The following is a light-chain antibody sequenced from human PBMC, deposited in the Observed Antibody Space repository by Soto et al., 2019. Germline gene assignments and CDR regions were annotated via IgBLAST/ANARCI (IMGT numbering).Light chain of an antibody. CDR3: LESYSTPWT. Sequence: DIQMTQSPSSLSASVGDRVTITCRASQTISNSLIWYQQKPGKAPKLLIYGASSLQSGVPSRFSGSGSGTDFTLTISSLQPEDFATYYCLESYSTPWTFGQGTKVEIK. CDR1: QTISNS. CDR2: GAS. V-gene: IGKV1-39*01. J-gene: IGKJ1*01.